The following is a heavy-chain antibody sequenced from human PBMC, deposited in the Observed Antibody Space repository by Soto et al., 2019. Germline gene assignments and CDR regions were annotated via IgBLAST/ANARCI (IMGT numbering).Heavy chain of an antibody. V-gene: IGHV3-30*18. Sequence: GGSPRLSCAASGFTFSSYGMHWVRQAPGKGLEWVAVISYDGSNKYYADSVKGRFTISRDNSKNTLYLQMNSLRAEDTAVYYCANSPGGYDPFDYWGQGTLVTVSS. J-gene: IGHJ4*02. D-gene: IGHD5-12*01. CDR3: ANSPGGYDPFDY. CDR1: GFTFSSYG. CDR2: ISYDGSNK.